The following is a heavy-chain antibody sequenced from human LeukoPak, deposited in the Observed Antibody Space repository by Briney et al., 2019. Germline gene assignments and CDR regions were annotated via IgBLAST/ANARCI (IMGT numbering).Heavy chain of an antibody. V-gene: IGHV3-23*01. CDR3: AKLKQWQPQRYFFEY. D-gene: IGHD6-19*01. Sequence: PGGSLRLSCAASGFTFSSYAMSWVRQAPGKGLVWVSTFSGTSTNSYADAVKGRVTISRDNSKNTLYLQMNSLRAEDTAVYYCAKLKQWQPQRYFFEYWGQGALVTVAS. CDR2: FSGTSTN. J-gene: IGHJ4*02. CDR1: GFTFSSYA.